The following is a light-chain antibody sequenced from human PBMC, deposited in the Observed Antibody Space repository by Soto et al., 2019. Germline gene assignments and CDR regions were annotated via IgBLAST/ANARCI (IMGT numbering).Light chain of an antibody. J-gene: IGLJ1*01. V-gene: IGLV2-14*01. CDR2: EVT. Sequence: QSALTQPPSASGFPGQSVTISCTGTSSDVGYYDYVSWYQQHPGKAPKLIIYEVTDRPSGVSNRFSGSKSGNTASLTISGLQAEDEAEYYCSSYTNINTRACVFGTGTKVTVL. CDR3: SSYTNINTRACV. CDR1: SSDVGYYDY.